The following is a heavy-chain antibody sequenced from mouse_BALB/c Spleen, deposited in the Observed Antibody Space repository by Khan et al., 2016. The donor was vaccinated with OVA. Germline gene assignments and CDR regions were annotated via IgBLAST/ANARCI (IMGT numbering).Heavy chain of an antibody. CDR1: GFNIKNTY. CDR2: IDPANGNT. J-gene: IGHJ4*01. Sequence: EVQLQESGAEFVKPGASVRLSCTASGFNIKNTYIHWVKQRPEQGLEWIGRIDPANGNTKYDPKIQGKATITADTSSNTAYLQLSSLTSEDTAVYYCAYSLLISAMDYWGQGTSVTVSS. D-gene: IGHD1-2*01. V-gene: IGHV14-3*02. CDR3: AYSLLISAMDY.